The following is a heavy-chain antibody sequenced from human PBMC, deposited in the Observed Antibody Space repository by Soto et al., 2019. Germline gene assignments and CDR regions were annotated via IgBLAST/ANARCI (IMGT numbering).Heavy chain of an antibody. D-gene: IGHD2-15*01. V-gene: IGHV3-30-3*01. CDR2: ISYDGSNK. CDR3: AREFCSGGSCYFPAPYYYYGMDV. CDR1: GFTFSSYA. J-gene: IGHJ6*02. Sequence: PGGSLRLSCAASGFTFSSYAMHWVRQAPGKGLEWVAVISYDGSNKYYADSVKGRFTISRDNSKNTLYLQMNSLRAEDTAVYYCAREFCSGGSCYFPAPYYYYGMDVWGQGTTVTVSS.